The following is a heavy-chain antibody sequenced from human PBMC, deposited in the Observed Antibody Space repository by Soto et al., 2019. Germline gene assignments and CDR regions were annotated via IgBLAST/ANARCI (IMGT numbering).Heavy chain of an antibody. CDR3: ANSPPRQQWLVPRYFDY. J-gene: IGHJ4*02. CDR2: ISGSGGST. Sequence: PGGSLRLSCAASGFTFSSYAMSWVRQAPGKGLEWVSAISGSGGSTYYADSVKGRFTISRDNSKNTLYLQMNSLRAEDTAVYYCANSPPRQQWLVPRYFDYWGQGTLVTVSS. D-gene: IGHD6-19*01. CDR1: GFTFSSYA. V-gene: IGHV3-23*01.